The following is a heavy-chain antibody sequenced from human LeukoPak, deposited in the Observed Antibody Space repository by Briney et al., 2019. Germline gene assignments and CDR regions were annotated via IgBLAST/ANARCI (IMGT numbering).Heavy chain of an antibody. D-gene: IGHD3-10*01. CDR2: ISSSGSTI. J-gene: IGHJ4*02. V-gene: IGHV3-11*01. CDR3: ARDMIYYYGSGSQPGDFDY. CDR1: GFTFSDYY. Sequence: PGGSLRLSCAASGFTFSDYYVSWIRQAPGKGLEWVSYISSSGSTIYYADSVKGRFTISRDNAKNSLYLQMNSLRAEDTAVYYCARDMIYYYGSGSQPGDFDYWGQGTLVTVSS.